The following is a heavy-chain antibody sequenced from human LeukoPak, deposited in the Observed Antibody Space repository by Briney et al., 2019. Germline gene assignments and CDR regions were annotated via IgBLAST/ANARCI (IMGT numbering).Heavy chain of an antibody. CDR1: GYTFSKYW. D-gene: IGHD3-10*01. CDR2: TYEHGSIT. CDR3: ARDVGGSGSY. V-gene: IGHV3-74*01. Sequence: PGGSLRLSCAASGYTFSKYWMHWVRQTPGKGLEGVSRTYEHGSITDYADSVRGRFTISRDNAKNTLYLQMNCLRAEDSAVYYCARDVGGSGSYWGQGALVTVSS. J-gene: IGHJ4*02.